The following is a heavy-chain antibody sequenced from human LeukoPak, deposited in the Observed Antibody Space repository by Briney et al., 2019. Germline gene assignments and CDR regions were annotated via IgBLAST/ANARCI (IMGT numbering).Heavy chain of an antibody. V-gene: IGHV4-4*07. J-gene: IGHJ1*01. Sequence: SETLSLTCTVSGGSISSYYWSWIRQPAGKGREWIGRIYSSGSTNYNPSLKSRVTMSVDTSKNQFSLKVTSVTAADTAVYYCARVGYASSAIYFQQWGQGTLVSVSS. CDR2: IYSSGST. CDR3: ARVGYASSAIYFQQ. CDR1: GGSISSYY. D-gene: IGHD2-8*01.